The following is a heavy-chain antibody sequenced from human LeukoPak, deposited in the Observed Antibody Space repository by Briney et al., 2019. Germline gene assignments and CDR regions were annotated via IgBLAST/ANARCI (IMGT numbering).Heavy chain of an antibody. CDR2: ISYDGSNQ. CDR1: GFAFRTFG. D-gene: IGHD2-8*01. Sequence: PGRSLRLSCAASGFAFRTFGMHSVRQAPGKGLEWVAVISYDGSNQYYAGSVKGRFTISRDNSKNTVYLQMNSLRADDTADFYCARDYESYCTSGTCHPPPAYWGQGTPVTVSS. J-gene: IGHJ4*02. V-gene: IGHV3-30*03. CDR3: ARDYESYCTSGTCHPPPAY.